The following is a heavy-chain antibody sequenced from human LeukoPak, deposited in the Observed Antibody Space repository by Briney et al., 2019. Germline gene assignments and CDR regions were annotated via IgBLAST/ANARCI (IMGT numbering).Heavy chain of an antibody. CDR3: AREGYLDFWECFGASHYYYYMDV. Sequence: PGGSLRLSCAASGFTFSDYNMNWVRQSPEKGLEWVSSITSGTTYIYYADSVRGRFTLSRDNAKNSLYLQMNSLRAEDTAVYYCAREGYLDFWECFGASHYYYYMDVWGKGTTVTVSS. V-gene: IGHV3-21*04. CDR2: ITSGTTYI. CDR1: GFTFSDYN. D-gene: IGHD3-3*01. J-gene: IGHJ6*03.